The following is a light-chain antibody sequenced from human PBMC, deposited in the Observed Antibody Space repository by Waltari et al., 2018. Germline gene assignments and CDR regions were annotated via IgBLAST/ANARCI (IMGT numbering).Light chain of an antibody. CDR2: QDI. V-gene: IGLV3-1*01. Sequence: SYELTQPPSVSVSPGQTASITCSGDILGSKYASWYQHKAGQSPLLVIYQDINRPSRIPERFSGSKSGNTATLTISGTQAMDDADYYCQALGSNRWVFGGGTKLTVL. CDR1: ILGSKY. J-gene: IGLJ3*02. CDR3: QALGSNRWV.